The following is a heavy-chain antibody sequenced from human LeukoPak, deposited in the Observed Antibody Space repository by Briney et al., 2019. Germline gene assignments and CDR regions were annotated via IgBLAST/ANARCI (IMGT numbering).Heavy chain of an antibody. J-gene: IGHJ3*02. V-gene: IGHV3-23*01. CDR3: AKDWGDGYNFLDAFDM. D-gene: IGHD5-24*01. Sequence: SGGSLRLSCAASGFTFSSYAMSWVRQAPGKGLEWVSAITGGVGVTYYADSVKGRFTISRDNSKNTLYLQMNSLRAEDTAVYYCAKDWGDGYNFLDAFDMWGQGTMVTVSS. CDR2: ITGGVGVT. CDR1: GFTFSSYA.